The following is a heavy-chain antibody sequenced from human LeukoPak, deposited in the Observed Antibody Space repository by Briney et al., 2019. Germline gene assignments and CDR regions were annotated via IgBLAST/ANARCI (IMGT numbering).Heavy chain of an antibody. V-gene: IGHV4-61*08. D-gene: IGHD3-22*01. J-gene: IGHJ4*02. CDR3: ARGEYYDSSGYYY. CDR1: GGSISSGGYY. Sequence: KPSETLSLTCTVSGGSISSGGYYWSWIRQHPGKGLEWIGYIYYSGSTNYNPSLKSRVTISADTSKNQFSLKLSSVTAADTAVYYCARGEYYDSSGYYYWGQGTLVTVSS. CDR2: IYYSGST.